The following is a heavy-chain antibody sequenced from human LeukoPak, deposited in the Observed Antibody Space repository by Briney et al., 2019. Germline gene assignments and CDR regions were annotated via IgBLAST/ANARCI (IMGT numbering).Heavy chain of an antibody. CDR1: GGSISSGGYY. CDR2: IYYSGST. V-gene: IGHV4-31*03. Sequence: SETLSLTCTVSGGSISSGGYYWSWIRQHPGKGLEWIGYIYYSGSTYYNPSLKSRVTILVDTSKNQFSLKLSSVTAADTAVYYCARGKGYYYDSSGYYFDYWGQGTLVTVSS. J-gene: IGHJ4*02. D-gene: IGHD3-22*01. CDR3: ARGKGYYYDSSGYYFDY.